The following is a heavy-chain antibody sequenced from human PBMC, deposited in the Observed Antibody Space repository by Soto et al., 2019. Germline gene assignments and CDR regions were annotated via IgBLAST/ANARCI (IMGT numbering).Heavy chain of an antibody. Sequence: AETLSLTCTFSVGSFININYYWGCIRQSPGKGLDLIGSFYYSGISDSKSSVNIRVAISLDTSKTHFSLRLTSVTAADTAVYYCARHQAPGYFPFDPWGQGTLVTVSS. D-gene: IGHD2-15*01. CDR1: VGSFININYY. J-gene: IGHJ5*02. CDR2: FYYSGIS. V-gene: IGHV4-39*07. CDR3: ARHQAPGYFPFDP.